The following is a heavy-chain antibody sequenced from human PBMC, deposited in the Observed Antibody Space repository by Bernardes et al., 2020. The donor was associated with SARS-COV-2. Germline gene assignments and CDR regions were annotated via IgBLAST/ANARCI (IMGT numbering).Heavy chain of an antibody. J-gene: IGHJ4*02. D-gene: IGHD3-22*01. CDR2: ISSSSSTI. CDR3: TTGAEIYYDSSGFSYYFDF. Sequence: GGSLRLSCAASGFTFSSYSMNWVRQAPGKGLEWVSYISSSSSTIYYADSVKGRFTISRDNAKNSLYLQMNSLRDEDTAVYYCTTGAEIYYDSSGFSYYFDFWGQGTLVTVSS. V-gene: IGHV3-48*02. CDR1: GFTFSSYS.